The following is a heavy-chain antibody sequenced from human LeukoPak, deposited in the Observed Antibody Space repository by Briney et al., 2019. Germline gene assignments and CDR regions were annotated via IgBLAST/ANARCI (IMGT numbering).Heavy chain of an antibody. CDR3: ARRWAFDI. V-gene: IGHV4-4*07. CDR1: GGSISSYC. Sequence: SETLSLTCTVSGGSISSYCWSWIRQPAGKRLEWIGRIYISGSTNYNPSLKSRVTMSVDTSKNQFSLKLSSVTAADTAVYYCARRWAFDIWGQGTMVTVSS. J-gene: IGHJ3*02. CDR2: IYISGST.